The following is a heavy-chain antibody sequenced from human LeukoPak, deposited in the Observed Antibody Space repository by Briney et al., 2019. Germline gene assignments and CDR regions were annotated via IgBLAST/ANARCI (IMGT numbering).Heavy chain of an antibody. D-gene: IGHD4-11*01. CDR1: GYTFTGYY. Sequence: GASVKVSCKASGYTFTGYYIHWVRQAPGQGLEWMGWINPNSGGTSYAQKFQGRVIMTRETSISTAYMELSRLKSDDTAVYYCAREPTPPSEYWGQGTLVTVSS. J-gene: IGHJ4*02. V-gene: IGHV1-2*02. CDR2: INPNSGGT. CDR3: AREPTPPSEY.